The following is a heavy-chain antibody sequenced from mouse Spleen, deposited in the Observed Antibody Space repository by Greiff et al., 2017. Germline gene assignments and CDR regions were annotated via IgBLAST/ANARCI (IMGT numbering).Heavy chain of an antibody. Sequence: QVQLQQPGAELVKPGASVKMSCKASGYTFTSYWITWVKQRPGQGLEWIGDIYPGSGSTNYNEKFKSKATLTVDTSSSTAYMQLSSLTSEDSAVYYCAREDYGSSSGFAYWGQGTLVTVSA. V-gene: IGHV1-55*01. J-gene: IGHJ3*01. CDR3: AREDYGSSSGFAY. D-gene: IGHD1-1*01. CDR1: GYTFTSYW. CDR2: IYPGSGST.